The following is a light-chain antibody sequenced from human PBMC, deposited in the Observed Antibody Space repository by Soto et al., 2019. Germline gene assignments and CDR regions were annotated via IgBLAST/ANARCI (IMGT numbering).Light chain of an antibody. CDR2: KVS. V-gene: IGKV2-30*01. J-gene: IGKJ1*01. Sequence: DVVMTQSPLSLPVTLGQPASISCRSSQSLLYSNGDTYLNWFQQRPGQSPRRLIYKVSNRDSGVPERFSGSGSGTDFTLKISRVEAEDVGVYYCMQNTHWPPTFGQGTKVEIK. CDR3: MQNTHWPPT. CDR1: QSLLYSNGDTY.